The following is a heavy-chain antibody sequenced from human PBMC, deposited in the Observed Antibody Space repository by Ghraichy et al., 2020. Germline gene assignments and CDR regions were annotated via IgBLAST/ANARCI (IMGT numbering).Heavy chain of an antibody. CDR1: GFTFSDYY. CDR2: ISITSSYT. D-gene: IGHD6-6*01. V-gene: IGHV3-11*05. CDR3: ARDKYTTSGRLDS. Sequence: GGSLRLSCAASGFTFSDYYMAWIRQAPGKGLEWLSYISITSSYTNYADSVKGRFTISRDNAKNSLYLHMNNLSAEDTAVYYCARDKYTTSGRLDSWGQGTLVTVSS. J-gene: IGHJ4*02.